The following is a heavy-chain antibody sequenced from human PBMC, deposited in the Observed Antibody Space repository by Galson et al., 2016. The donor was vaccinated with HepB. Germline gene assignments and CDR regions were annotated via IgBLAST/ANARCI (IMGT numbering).Heavy chain of an antibody. CDR2: IYPGDSNT. J-gene: IGHJ5*02. CDR1: GFPLDGFW. V-gene: IGHV5-51*01. Sequence: QSGAEVKKPGESLKISCKGFGFPLDGFWIGWVRQMPGRGLEWMGVIYPGDSNTIYSPSFEGQVTISADKSINTAYLQWSTLQASDTGIYYCVRIYTDQCTSTSCSFKVHWFDPWGQGTLVTVSS. D-gene: IGHD2-2*01. CDR3: VRIYTDQCTSTSCSFKVHWFDP.